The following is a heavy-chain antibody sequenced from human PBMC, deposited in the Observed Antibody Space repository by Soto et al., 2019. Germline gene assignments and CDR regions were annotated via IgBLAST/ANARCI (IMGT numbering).Heavy chain of an antibody. CDR3: ASAPSGRGHGMDV. Sequence: WASVKVYCKASGYTFTGYYMHWVRQAPGQGLEWMGWINPNSGGTNYAQKFQGWVTMTRDTSISTAYMELSRLRSDDTAVYYCASAPSGRGHGMDVWGQGTTVTVSS. V-gene: IGHV1-2*04. CDR2: INPNSGGT. J-gene: IGHJ6*02. D-gene: IGHD3-10*01. CDR1: GYTFTGYY.